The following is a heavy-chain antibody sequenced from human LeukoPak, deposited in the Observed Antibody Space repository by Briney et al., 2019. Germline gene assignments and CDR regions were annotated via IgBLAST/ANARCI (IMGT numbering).Heavy chain of an antibody. CDR2: ISNDGNSK. D-gene: IGHD5-12*01. CDR1: GFTFSSYG. CDR3: ARDRSGFYSVDY. J-gene: IGHJ4*02. Sequence: GGSLRLSCAASGFTFSSYGLHWVRQAPGKGLEWVALISNDGNSKDYADSVKGRFTLSGDNSKTTLYLQMNSLRAEDTAVYYCARDRSGFYSVDYWGQGTLVTVSS. V-gene: IGHV3-30*03.